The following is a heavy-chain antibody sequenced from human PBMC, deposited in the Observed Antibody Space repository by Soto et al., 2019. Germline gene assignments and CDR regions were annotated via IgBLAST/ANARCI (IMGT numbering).Heavy chain of an antibody. CDR3: TRANWYSEY. V-gene: IGHV4-59*11. CDR1: GGSISNHY. Sequence: QVQLQESGPGLVKPSETLSLTCTVSGGSISNHYWSWIRQPPGKGLEWIGYIYYNGNTNYNPPLKSRVTMSVDTSMNQIYLKLSSVTAADTAVYYCTRANWYSEYWGQGTLVTVSS. CDR2: IYYNGNT. D-gene: IGHD7-27*01. J-gene: IGHJ4*02.